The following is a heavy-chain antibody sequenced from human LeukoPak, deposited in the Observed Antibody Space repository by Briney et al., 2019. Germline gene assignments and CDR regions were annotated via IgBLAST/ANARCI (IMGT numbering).Heavy chain of an antibody. V-gene: IGHV3-9*01. CDR2: ISWNSGSI. D-gene: IGHD2-2*01. J-gene: IGHJ6*02. CDR3: AKAYGEGYCSSTSCPDYYGMDV. CDR1: GFTFDDYA. Sequence: GRSLRLSCAASGFTFDDYAMHWVRQAPGKGLEWVSGISWNSGSIGYADSVKGRFTISRDNAKNSLYLQMNSLRAEDTALYYCAKAYGEGYCSSTSCPDYYGMDVWGQGTTVTVSS.